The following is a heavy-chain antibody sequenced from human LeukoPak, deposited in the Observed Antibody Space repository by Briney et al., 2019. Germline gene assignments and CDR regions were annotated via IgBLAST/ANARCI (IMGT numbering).Heavy chain of an antibody. CDR2: IYYSGST. CDR3: AKALYSGGSNGVDS. J-gene: IGHJ4*02. V-gene: IGHV4-59*01. Sequence: PSETLSLTCTVSGGSISSYYWSWIRQPPGKGLEWIGYIYYSGSTNYNPSLKSRVTISVDTSKNQFSLKLSSVTAADTAVYYCAKALYSGGSNGVDSWGQGTLVTVSS. CDR1: GGSISSYY. D-gene: IGHD2-15*01.